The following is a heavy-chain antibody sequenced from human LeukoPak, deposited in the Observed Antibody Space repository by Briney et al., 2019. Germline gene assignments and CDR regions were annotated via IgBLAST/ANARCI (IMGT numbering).Heavy chain of an antibody. J-gene: IGHJ5*02. CDR3: AREAGWSSTSCNGGGGGFDP. CDR1: GGTFSSYA. Sequence: GASVKVSCKASGGTFSSYAISWVRQAPGQGLEWMGGIIPIFGTANYAQKFQGRVTITADKSTSTAYMELSSLRSEDTAVYYCAREAGWSSTSCNGGGGGFDPWGPGTLVPVPS. V-gene: IGHV1-69*06. CDR2: IIPIFGTA. D-gene: IGHD2-2*01.